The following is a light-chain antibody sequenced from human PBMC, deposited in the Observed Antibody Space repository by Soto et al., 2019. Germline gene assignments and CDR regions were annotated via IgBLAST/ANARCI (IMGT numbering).Light chain of an antibody. V-gene: IGLV2-14*01. CDR2: EVS. Sequence: QSVLTQPASVSGSPGQSITISCTGTSSDVGGYNYVSWYQQHPGKVPKVVIYEVSNRPSWISNRFSGSKSGNTASLTISGLQAEDEADYYCSSYTSSSTLVFGGGTKLTVL. CDR3: SSYTSSSTLV. CDR1: SSDVGGYNY. J-gene: IGLJ2*01.